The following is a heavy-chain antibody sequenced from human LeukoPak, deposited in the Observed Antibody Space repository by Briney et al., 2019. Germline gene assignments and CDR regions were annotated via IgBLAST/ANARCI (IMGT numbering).Heavy chain of an antibody. D-gene: IGHD3-9*01. Sequence: SETLSLTCTVSGGSISSGDYYWSWIRQPPGKGLEWIGYIYYSGSTYYNPSLKSRVTISVDTSKNQFSLKLSSVTAADTAVYYCASGRYYDILTGYYRGDFDCWGQGTLVTVSS. CDR2: IYYSGST. J-gene: IGHJ4*02. CDR3: ASGRYYDILTGYYRGDFDC. V-gene: IGHV4-30-4*08. CDR1: GGSISSGDYY.